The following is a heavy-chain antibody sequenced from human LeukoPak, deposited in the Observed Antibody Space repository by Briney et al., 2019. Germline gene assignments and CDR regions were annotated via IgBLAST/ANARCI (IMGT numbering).Heavy chain of an antibody. V-gene: IGHV3-23*01. CDR2: ISGSGGST. D-gene: IGHD4-23*01. Sequence: GGSLRLSCAASGFTFSSYAMSWVRQAPGKGLEWVSAISGSGGSTYYADSVKGRFTISRDNSKNTLYLQMNSLRAEDTAVCYCAKGLWGYGGSWYFDYWGQGTLVTVSS. CDR3: AKGLWGYGGSWYFDY. J-gene: IGHJ4*02. CDR1: GFTFSSYA.